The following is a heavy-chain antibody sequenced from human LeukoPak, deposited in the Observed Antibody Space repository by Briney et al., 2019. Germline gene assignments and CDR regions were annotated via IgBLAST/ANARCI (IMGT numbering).Heavy chain of an antibody. D-gene: IGHD6-19*01. CDR3: AVKWVAVAGGPYNWFDP. V-gene: IGHV1-69*05. Sequence: SVKVSCKASGGTFSSYAISWVRQAPGQGLEWMGGIIPIFGTANYAQKFQGRVTITTDESTSTACMELSSLRSEDTAVYYCAVKWVAVAGGPYNWFDPWGQGTLVTVSS. CDR2: IIPIFGTA. CDR1: GGTFSSYA. J-gene: IGHJ5*02.